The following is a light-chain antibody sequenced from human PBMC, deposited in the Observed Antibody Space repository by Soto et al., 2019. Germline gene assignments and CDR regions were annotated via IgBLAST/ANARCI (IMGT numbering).Light chain of an antibody. J-gene: IGKJ5*01. CDR1: ESINRH. CDR2: AAS. Sequence: DIRMTQSPSSLSASVGDRVTITCRASESINRHLNWYRQQPGRASKLLIYAASSLQNGVPSRFRGGGSGTDFTLIITILQPEDFATYYCQHSYTALSLTFGQGTRLEIK. CDR3: QHSYTALSLT. V-gene: IGKV1-39*01.